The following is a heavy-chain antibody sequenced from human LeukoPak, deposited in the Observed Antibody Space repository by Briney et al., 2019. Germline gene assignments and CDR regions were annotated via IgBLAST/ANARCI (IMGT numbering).Heavy chain of an antibody. CDR3: AKTKLDWLLFDF. J-gene: IGHJ4*02. Sequence: PSETLSLTCTVSGGSISNTLYYWAWIRQPPGKGLESIGSIYYSRSTYYSPSLQSRVTMSLDTSKSQFYLRLTSVTAADTALYYCAKTKLDWLLFDFWGQGILVTVSS. CDR1: GGSISNTLYY. V-gene: IGHV4-39*07. CDR2: IYYSRST. D-gene: IGHD3-9*01.